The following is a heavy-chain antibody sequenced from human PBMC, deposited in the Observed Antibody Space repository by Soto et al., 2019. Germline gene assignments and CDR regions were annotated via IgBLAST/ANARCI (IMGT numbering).Heavy chain of an antibody. J-gene: IGHJ4*02. Sequence: SETLSLTCAVSGGSISSGGYSWSWLRQPPGKGLVWIGYIYHSGSTYYNPSLKSRVTISVDRSKNQFSLKLSSVTAADTAVYYCSSLYYDSSGYPFDYWGQGTLVTVSS. D-gene: IGHD3-22*01. V-gene: IGHV4-30-2*01. CDR1: GGSISSGGYS. CDR2: IYHSGST. CDR3: SSLYYDSSGYPFDY.